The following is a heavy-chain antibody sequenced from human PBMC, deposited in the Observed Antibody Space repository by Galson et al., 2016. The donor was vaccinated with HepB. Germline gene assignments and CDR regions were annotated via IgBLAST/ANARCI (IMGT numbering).Heavy chain of an antibody. D-gene: IGHD6-25*01. CDR2: IFYSGSA. CDR1: GDSVTNDY. V-gene: IGHV4-59*02. Sequence: SETLSLTCTVSGDSVTNDYWTWIRQSPGQGLEWIGYIFYSGSAKYNPSLKSRVTISIDTSKNQFSLRLSSVTDADTAVYYCARCTGGYFYGSVCYFDDWGQGALVSVSS. J-gene: IGHJ4*02. CDR3: ARCTGGYFYGSVCYFDD.